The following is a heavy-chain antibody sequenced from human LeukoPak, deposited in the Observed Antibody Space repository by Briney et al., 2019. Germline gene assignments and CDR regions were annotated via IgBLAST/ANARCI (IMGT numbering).Heavy chain of an antibody. J-gene: IGHJ6*03. CDR2: ISTSSIYI. V-gene: IGHV3-21*01. CDR3: ASGPYYYYYMDV. Sequence: GGSLRLSCAASGFTFSSSSMNWVRQAPGKGLEWVSSISTSSIYIYYADSMKGRFTISRDNAKNSLYLQMNSLRAEDTAVYYCASGPYYYYYMDVWGKGTTVTISS. CDR1: GFTFSSSS.